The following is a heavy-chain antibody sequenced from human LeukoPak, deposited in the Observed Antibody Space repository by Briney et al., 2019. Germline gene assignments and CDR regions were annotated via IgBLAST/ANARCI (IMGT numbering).Heavy chain of an antibody. V-gene: IGHV3-66*01. J-gene: IGHJ5*02. CDR2: IYSGGST. CDR3: AGDRGDGYNSWFDP. D-gene: IGHD5-24*01. CDR1: GFTVSSNY. Sequence: SGGSLRLSCAASGFTVSSNYMSWVRQAPGKGLEWVSVIYSGGSTYYADSVKGRFTISRDNSKNTLYLQMNSLRAEDTAVYYCAGDRGDGYNSWFDPWGQGTLVTVSS.